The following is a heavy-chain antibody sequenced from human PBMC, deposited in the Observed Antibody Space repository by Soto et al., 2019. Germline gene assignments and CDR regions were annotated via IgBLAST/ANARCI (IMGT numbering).Heavy chain of an antibody. V-gene: IGHV4-30-2*01. J-gene: IGHJ4*02. Sequence: SETLSLTCTVSGASITFGGYSWSWIRQTPGKGLEWIGYINHLETTFYNPSFESRLTLSIDRAKNQFSLKLHSMSAADRAVYFCASGGGSDSFDYWGQGMLVTVSS. CDR2: INHLETT. CDR1: GASITFGGYS. CDR3: ASGGGSDSFDY. D-gene: IGHD1-26*01.